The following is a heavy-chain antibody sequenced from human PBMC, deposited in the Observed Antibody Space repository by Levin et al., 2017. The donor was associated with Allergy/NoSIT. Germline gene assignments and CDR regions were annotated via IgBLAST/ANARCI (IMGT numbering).Heavy chain of an antibody. CDR3: AKAGGLRGGHSTTGYYYGMDV. CDR2: ISFDGSSE. CDR1: GFTFRGYA. V-gene: IGHV3-30*04. J-gene: IGHJ6*02. Sequence: GGSLRLSCAASGFTFRGYAMHWVRQAPGKGLGWVALISFDGSSEYYGDSVKGRFTISRDNSKNTVYLQMNSLRPEDTAVYYCAKAGGLRGGHSTTGYYYGMDVWGQGTTVTVSS. D-gene: IGHD5-18*01.